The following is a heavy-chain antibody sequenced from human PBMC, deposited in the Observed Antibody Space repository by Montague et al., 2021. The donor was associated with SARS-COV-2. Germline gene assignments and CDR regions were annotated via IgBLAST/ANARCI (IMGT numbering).Heavy chain of an antibody. CDR2: INHSGSA. CDR1: GGSFSGNY. CDR3: ARLGEGVVPAPVLGVGPYYSYFYMDV. V-gene: IGHV4-34*01. J-gene: IGHJ6*03. Sequence: SETLSLTCAVYGGSFSGNYWNWIRQPPGKGLEWIGEINHSGSANYNPSLKRRVTISVDTSKNQFSLKLNSVTAADTAVYYCARLGEGVVPAPVLGVGPYYSYFYMDVWGKGATVTVSS. D-gene: IGHD2-2*02.